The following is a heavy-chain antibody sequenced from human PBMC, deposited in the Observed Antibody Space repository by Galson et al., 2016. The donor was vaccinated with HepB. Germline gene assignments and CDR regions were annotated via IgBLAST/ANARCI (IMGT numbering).Heavy chain of an antibody. D-gene: IGHD3-22*01. CDR3: AQSTLKSPYTSSGYYFHY. CDR2: ISGRGGST. Sequence: SLRLSCAASGFIFSDNAMSWVRQAPGKGLEWVSAISGRGGSTYYADSVKGRFTISRANSEDTLYLQMSSLRAEDAAVYYCAQSTLKSPYTSSGYYFHYWGQGTLVTVAS. V-gene: IGHV3-23*01. J-gene: IGHJ4*02. CDR1: GFIFSDNA.